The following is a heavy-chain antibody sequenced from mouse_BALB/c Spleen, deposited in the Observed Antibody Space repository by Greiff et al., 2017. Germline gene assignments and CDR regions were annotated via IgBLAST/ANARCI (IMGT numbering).Heavy chain of an antibody. V-gene: IGHV5-6*01. CDR1: GFTFSSYG. CDR2: ISSGGSYT. Sequence: EVQGVESGGDLVKPGGSLKLSCAASGFTFSSYGMSWVRQTPDKRLEWVATISSGGSYTYYPDSVKGRFTISRDNAKNTLYLQMSSLKSEDTAMYYCARPNYYGSRKKAWFAYWGQGTLVTVSA. J-gene: IGHJ3*01. D-gene: IGHD1-1*01. CDR3: ARPNYYGSRKKAWFAY.